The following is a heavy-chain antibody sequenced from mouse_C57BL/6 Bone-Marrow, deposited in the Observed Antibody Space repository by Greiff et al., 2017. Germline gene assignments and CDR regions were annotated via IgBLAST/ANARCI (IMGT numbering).Heavy chain of an antibody. D-gene: IGHD2-3*01. V-gene: IGHV1-63*01. CDR3: ARSDDTLFDY. J-gene: IGHJ2*01. Sequence: VQLQQSGAELVRPGPSVKMSCKASGYTFTNYWIGWAKQRPGHGLEWIGDIYPGGGYTNYNEKFKGKATLTADKSSSTAYMQFSSLTSEDSAIYYCARSDDTLFDYWGQGTTLTVSS. CDR2: IYPGGGYT. CDR1: GYTFTNYW.